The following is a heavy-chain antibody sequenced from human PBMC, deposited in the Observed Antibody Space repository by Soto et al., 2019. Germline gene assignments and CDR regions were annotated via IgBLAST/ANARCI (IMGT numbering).Heavy chain of an antibody. Sequence: EVELLESGGGLVQPGGSLRLSCVASGFTFKNYDMRWIRQAPGKGLEWVSGISGSGGVTYYADSVKGRFTISSDNSKNTLDLEMNRLRAEDTAIYYCAKNRQFRSYYESAGHYDNWGQGTLVTVSS. CDR3: AKNRQFRSYYESAGHYDN. CDR2: ISGSGGVT. D-gene: IGHD3-10*01. CDR1: GFTFKNYD. J-gene: IGHJ4*02. V-gene: IGHV3-23*01.